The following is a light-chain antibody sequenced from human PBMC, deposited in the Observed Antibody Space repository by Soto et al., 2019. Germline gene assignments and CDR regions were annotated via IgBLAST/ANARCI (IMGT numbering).Light chain of an antibody. J-gene: IGLJ3*02. Sequence: QSVLTQPRSVSGSPGQSVTISCTGSSSDVGAYKYVSWFQQSPDKAPKLIIFDVTKRPSGVPDRFSGSKSGNTASLTISWLQAEDEADYFCCSYAGTYTWVFGGWHQLTFL. CDR3: CSYAGTYTWV. CDR2: DVT. V-gene: IGLV2-11*01. CDR1: SSDVGAYKY.